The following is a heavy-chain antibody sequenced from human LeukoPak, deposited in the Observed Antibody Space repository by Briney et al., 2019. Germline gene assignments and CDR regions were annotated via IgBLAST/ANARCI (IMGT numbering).Heavy chain of an antibody. J-gene: IGHJ4*02. CDR1: GFTFSTYP. V-gene: IGHV3-69-1*01. Sequence: AGGSLRLSCAASGFTFSTYPMTWVRQAPGKGLEWISHIRDSGTTDYADSVKGRFTISRDNAKNSLYLQLSSLRAEDTAVYYCARGHDFAFDNWGQGTLVTVSS. D-gene: IGHD2-21*02. CDR3: ARGHDFAFDN. CDR2: IRDSGTT.